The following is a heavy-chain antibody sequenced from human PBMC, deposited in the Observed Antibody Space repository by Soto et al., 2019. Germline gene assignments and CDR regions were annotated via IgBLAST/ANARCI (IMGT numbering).Heavy chain of an antibody. CDR3: ARQGGYGGYDNVGLYYYYYMDV. D-gene: IGHD5-12*01. CDR1: GYTFTSYA. CDR2: INAGNGNT. Sequence: QVQLVQSGAEVKKPGASVKVSCKASGYTFTSYAMHWVRQAPGQRLEWMGWINAGNGNTKYSQKFQGRVTITRDTSASTAYMELSSLRSEDTAVYYCARQGGYGGYDNVGLYYYYYMDVWGKGTTVTVSS. V-gene: IGHV1-3*01. J-gene: IGHJ6*03.